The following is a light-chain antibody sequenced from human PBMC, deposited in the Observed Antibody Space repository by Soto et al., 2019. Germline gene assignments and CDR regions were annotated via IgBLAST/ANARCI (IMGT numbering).Light chain of an antibody. J-gene: IGKJ5*01. CDR2: GAS. CDR3: QPYDNSIT. V-gene: IGKV3-20*01. CDR1: QSLSSNY. Sequence: EIVLTQSPGTLSLSPGETATLSCRASQSLSSNYLAWYHQKPGQTARLLIYGASSRATGIPDRFSGSGSGTDFTLTISRLEPEDFAVYYCQPYDNSITFGQGTRLEIE.